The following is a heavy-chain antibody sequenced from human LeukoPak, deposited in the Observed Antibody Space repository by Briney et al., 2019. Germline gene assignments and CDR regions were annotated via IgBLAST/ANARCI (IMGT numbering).Heavy chain of an antibody. D-gene: IGHD3-10*01. CDR2: ISYDGSNK. V-gene: IGHV3-30*04. CDR3: ARVRFTMVREAGHWFDP. CDR1: GFTFSSYA. J-gene: IGHJ5*02. Sequence: GGSLRLSCAASGFTFSSYAMHWVRQAPGKGLEWVAVISYDGSNKYYADSVKGRFTISRDNSKNTLYLQMNSLRAEDTAVYYCARVRFTMVREAGHWFDPWGQGTLVTVSS.